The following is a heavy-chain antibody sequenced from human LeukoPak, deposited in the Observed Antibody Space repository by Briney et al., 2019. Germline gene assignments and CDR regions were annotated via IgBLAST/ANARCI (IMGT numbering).Heavy chain of an antibody. CDR1: GSSLTTSCAG. CDR2: TSWHANN. J-gene: IGHJ6*02. Sequence: SGTMLVYPVQILTLTFPFTGSSLTTSCAGMGWIRQPPAKVLALLALTSWHANNRYRPPPTSRPALPNDTSKHQVARTMTNMDPVDTATYYCAHKGCAGCSSTSFARPNYYYYGRDVWGQGTTVTVSS. D-gene: IGHD2-2*01. CDR3: AHKGCAGCSSTSFARPNYYYYGRDV. V-gene: IGHV2-5*01.